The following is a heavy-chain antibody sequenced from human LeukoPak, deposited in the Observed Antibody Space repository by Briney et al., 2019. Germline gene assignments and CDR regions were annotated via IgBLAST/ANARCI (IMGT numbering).Heavy chain of an antibody. CDR1: GFTFINYS. CDR3: ARDVTTVTDEGGWFDP. V-gene: IGHV3-21*01. CDR2: ISSSSSYI. J-gene: IGHJ5*02. Sequence: GGSLRLSCAASGFTFINYSMNWVRQAPGKGLEWVSSISSSSSYIYYADSVKGRFTISRDNAKNSLYLQMNSLRAEDTAVYYCARDVTTVTDEGGWFDPWGQGTLVTVSS. D-gene: IGHD4-11*01.